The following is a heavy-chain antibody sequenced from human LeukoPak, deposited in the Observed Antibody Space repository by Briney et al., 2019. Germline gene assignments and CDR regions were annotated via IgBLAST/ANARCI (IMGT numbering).Heavy chain of an antibody. Sequence: PGGSLRLSCAASGFTFSSYTMYWVRQAPGKGLEYVSAISSNGGSTYYANSVKGRFTISRDNSKNTLYLQMGSLRGEDMAVYYCARLGRGSAPGDYYGMDVWGQGTTVTVSS. CDR1: GFTFSSYT. CDR3: ARLGRGSAPGDYYGMDV. CDR2: ISSNGGST. V-gene: IGHV3-64*01. D-gene: IGHD2-15*01. J-gene: IGHJ6*02.